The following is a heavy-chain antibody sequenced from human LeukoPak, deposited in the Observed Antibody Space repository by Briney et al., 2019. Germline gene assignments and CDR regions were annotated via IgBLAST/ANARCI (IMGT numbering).Heavy chain of an antibody. Sequence: GGSLRLSCAASGFTFSDYYMSWIRQAPGKGLEWVSYISSSSSYIYYADSVKGRFTISRDNAKNSLYLQMNSLRAEDTAVYYCARDGGYDFGAYYYYYGMDVWGQGTSVTVSS. CDR3: ARDGGYDFGAYYYYYGMDV. CDR1: GFTFSDYY. J-gene: IGHJ6*02. V-gene: IGHV3-11*06. CDR2: ISSSSSYI. D-gene: IGHD5-12*01.